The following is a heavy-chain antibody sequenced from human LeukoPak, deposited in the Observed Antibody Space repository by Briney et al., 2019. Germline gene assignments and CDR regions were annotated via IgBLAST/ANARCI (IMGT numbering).Heavy chain of an antibody. D-gene: IGHD2-2*01. J-gene: IGHJ5*02. CDR3: AKAVPPGP. CDR2: ISYDGSNK. CDR1: GFTFSSYA. V-gene: IGHV3-30*04. Sequence: PGGSLRLSCAASGFTFSSYAMHWVRQAPGKGLEWVAVISYDGSNKYYADSVKGRFTISRDNSKNTLYLQMNSLRAEDTAVYYCAKAVPPGPWGQGTLVTVSS.